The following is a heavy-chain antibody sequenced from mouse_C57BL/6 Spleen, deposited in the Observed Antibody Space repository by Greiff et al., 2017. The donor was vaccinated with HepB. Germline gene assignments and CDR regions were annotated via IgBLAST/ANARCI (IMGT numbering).Heavy chain of an antibody. Sequence: QVQLQQSGPELVKPGASVKLSCKASGYTFTSYDINWVKQRPGQGLEWIGWIYPRDGSTKYNEKFKGKAKLTVDTSSSTAYMELHSLTSEDSAVYFCASAGYYGSRWYFDVWGTGTTVTVSS. D-gene: IGHD1-1*01. J-gene: IGHJ1*03. CDR2: IYPRDGST. CDR1: GYTFTSYD. V-gene: IGHV1-85*01. CDR3: ASAGYYGSRWYFDV.